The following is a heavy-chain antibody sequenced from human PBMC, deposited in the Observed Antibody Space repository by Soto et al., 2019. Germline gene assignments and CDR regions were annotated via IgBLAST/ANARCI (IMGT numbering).Heavy chain of an antibody. J-gene: IGHJ4*02. CDR3: ARGSTDSYPGSRIFDF. CDR2: ITDTGGDA. V-gene: IGHV3-23*01. CDR1: GLTFGSRA. D-gene: IGHD3-10*01. Sequence: VGFRRLSCVASGLTFGSRAMTWGRQAPGEGLQWVSTITDTGGDAKYADSVRGRFVISRDNSKKTLYLQMTSLTAEDSAMYYCARGSTDSYPGSRIFDFWGRGTLVTVSS.